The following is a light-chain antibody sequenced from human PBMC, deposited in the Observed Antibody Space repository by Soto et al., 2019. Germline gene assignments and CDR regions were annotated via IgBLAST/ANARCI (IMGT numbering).Light chain of an antibody. CDR1: QSIGNW. Sequence: DLQMAQSPSTLSTSVGDRVTITCRASQSIGNWLAWYQQKPGKAPNLLIYQASSLESGVPSRFSGSGSGTEFTLTISSLQPDDLATYYCQQYKSYPWTFGQGTKVEIK. CDR2: QAS. V-gene: IGKV1-5*03. J-gene: IGKJ1*01. CDR3: QQYKSYPWT.